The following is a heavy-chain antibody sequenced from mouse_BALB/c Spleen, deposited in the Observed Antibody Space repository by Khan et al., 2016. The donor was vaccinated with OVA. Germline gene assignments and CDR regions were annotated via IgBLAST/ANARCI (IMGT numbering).Heavy chain of an antibody. D-gene: IGHD2-1*01. CDR2: IDPANGNT. J-gene: IGHJ3*01. Sequence: VRLQQSGAELVKPGASVKLSCTASGFNIKDTYMHWVKQRPEQGLEWIGRIDPANGNTKYDPKFQGKATITADTSSNTAYLQLSSLTSEDTAVYYCARDGNYFAWFAYWGQGTLVTVSA. CDR3: ARDGNYFAWFAY. CDR1: GFNIKDTY. V-gene: IGHV14-3*02.